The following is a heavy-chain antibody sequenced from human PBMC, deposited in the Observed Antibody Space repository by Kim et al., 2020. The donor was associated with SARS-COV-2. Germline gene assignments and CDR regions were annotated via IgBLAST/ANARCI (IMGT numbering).Heavy chain of an antibody. CDR2: ISSSSSYI. CDR1: GFTFSSYS. V-gene: IGHV3-21*01. CDR3: ARDKSGSSSWIDY. Sequence: GGSLRLSCAASGFTFSSYSMNWVRQAPGKGLEWVSSISSSSSYIYYADSVKGRFTISRDNAKNSLYLQMNSLRAEDTAVYYCARDKSGSSSWIDYWGQGTLVTVSS. D-gene: IGHD6-13*01. J-gene: IGHJ4*02.